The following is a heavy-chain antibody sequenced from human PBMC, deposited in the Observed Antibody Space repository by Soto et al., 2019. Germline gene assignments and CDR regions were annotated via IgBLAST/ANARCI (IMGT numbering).Heavy chain of an antibody. Sequence: SETLSLTCAVYGGSFSGYYWSWIRQPPGKGLEWIGEINHSGSTNYNPSLKSRVTISVDTSKTQFSLKLNSVTAADTAVYYCARVRTTLDFYYYYMDVWGIGTTVTVS. CDR2: INHSGST. V-gene: IGHV4-34*01. CDR3: ARVRTTLDFYYYYMDV. J-gene: IGHJ6*03. CDR1: GGSFSGYY. D-gene: IGHD3-10*01.